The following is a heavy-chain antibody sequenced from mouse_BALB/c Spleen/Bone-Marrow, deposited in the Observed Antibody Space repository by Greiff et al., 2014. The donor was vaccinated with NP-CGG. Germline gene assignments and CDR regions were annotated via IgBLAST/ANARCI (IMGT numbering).Heavy chain of an antibody. J-gene: IGHJ2*02. CDR2: ISRGGGYT. Sequence: EVKGEESGGGLVKPGGSVKLSCAASGFAFSSSGMSWVRQSPEKSLEWVAYISRGGGYTYYPGTVKGQSILSRDNAKNTLYLQMSSLKSEDTAMYYCTRPPYYTSFAYWGQGTSLTVSS. V-gene: IGHV5-12-1*01. D-gene: IGHD5-1-1*01. CDR1: GFAFSSSG. CDR3: TRPPYYTSFAY.